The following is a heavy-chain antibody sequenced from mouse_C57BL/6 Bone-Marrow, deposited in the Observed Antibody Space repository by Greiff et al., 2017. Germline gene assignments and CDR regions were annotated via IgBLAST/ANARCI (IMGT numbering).Heavy chain of an antibody. CDR2: FYPGSGSI. CDR1: GYTFTEYT. D-gene: IGHD2-4*01. Sequence: QVHVKQSGAELVKPGASVKLSCKASGYTFTEYTIHWVKQRSGQGLEWIGWFYPGSGSIKYNEKFKDKATLTADKSSSTVYMELSRLTSEDSAVYFCARHEDGYDYDGACFAYWGQGTLVTVSA. CDR3: ARHEDGYDYDGACFAY. V-gene: IGHV1-62-2*01. J-gene: IGHJ3*01.